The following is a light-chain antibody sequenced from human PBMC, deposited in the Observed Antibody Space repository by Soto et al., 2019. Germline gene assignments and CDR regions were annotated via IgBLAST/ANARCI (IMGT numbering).Light chain of an antibody. CDR3: QQRYHWPPLT. CDR1: QSVSSY. Sequence: EIVLTQSPATLSLSPGERATLSCRASQSVSSYLAWYQQKPGQAPRLLIYNASQRATGIPARFAGSGSGTDFTLTISSLGPEDFAVYYCQQRYHWPPLTFGGGTKVEIK. V-gene: IGKV3-11*01. CDR2: NAS. J-gene: IGKJ4*01.